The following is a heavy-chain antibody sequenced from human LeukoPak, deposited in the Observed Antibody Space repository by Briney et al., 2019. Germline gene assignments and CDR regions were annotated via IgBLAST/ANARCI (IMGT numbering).Heavy chain of an antibody. J-gene: IGHJ4*02. V-gene: IGHV3-30*18. CDR2: ISYDGSNK. CDR3: AKSISSSWYLPPFDY. D-gene: IGHD6-13*01. Sequence: PGRSLRLSCAASGFTFSSYGMHWVRQAPGKGLEWVAVISYDGSNKYYADSVKGRFTISRDNSKNTLYLQMNSLRAEDTAVYYCAKSISSSWYLPPFDYWGQGTLVTVSS. CDR1: GFTFSSYG.